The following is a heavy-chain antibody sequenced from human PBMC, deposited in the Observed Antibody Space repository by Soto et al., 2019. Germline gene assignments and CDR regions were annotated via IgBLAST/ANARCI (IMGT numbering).Heavy chain of an antibody. J-gene: IGHJ3*01. CDR2: IKSKAGGGAI. D-gene: IGHD3-10*01. V-gene: IGHV3-15*07. Sequence: EVQLVESGGGLVKPGGSLRLSCAASGFTFSEAWMNWVRQAPGKGLEWIGRIKSKAGGGAIDYAAPVKGRFIISMDDSKDTVYLQISNVKTEHTAMYYCTTERAFGGVAVTFNFWGQGTMVTVSS. CDR1: GFTFSEAW. CDR3: TTERAFGGVAVTFNF.